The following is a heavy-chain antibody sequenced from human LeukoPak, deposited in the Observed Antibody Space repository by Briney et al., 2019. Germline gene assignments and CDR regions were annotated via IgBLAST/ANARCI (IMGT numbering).Heavy chain of an antibody. J-gene: IGHJ4*02. V-gene: IGHV1-2*02. CDR3: ARGGHHRGYSGYDYPDY. D-gene: IGHD5-12*01. CDR2: INPNSRGT. CDR1: GYTFTGYY. Sequence: ASVKVSCKASGYTFTGYYMHWARQAPGQGLEWMGWINPNSRGTDYAQKFQGRVTMTRDTSISTAYMELSRLRSDDTAVYYCARGGHHRGYSGYDYPDYWGQGTLVTVSS.